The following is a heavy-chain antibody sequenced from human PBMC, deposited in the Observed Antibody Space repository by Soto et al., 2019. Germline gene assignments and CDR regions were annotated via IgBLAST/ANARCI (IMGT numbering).Heavy chain of an antibody. CDR2: TYYRSKWYN. D-gene: IGHD3-16*01. CDR3: ARAGYDYVWGSCGLGAFDI. Sequence: PSQALSLTCAISGDSVSSNSASWNWIRQSPSRGLEWLGRTYYRSKWYNDYAVSVKSRITINPDTSKNQFSLQLNSVTPEDTAVYYCARAGYDYVWGSCGLGAFDIWGQGTMVTVSS. V-gene: IGHV6-1*01. J-gene: IGHJ3*02. CDR1: GDSVSSNSAS.